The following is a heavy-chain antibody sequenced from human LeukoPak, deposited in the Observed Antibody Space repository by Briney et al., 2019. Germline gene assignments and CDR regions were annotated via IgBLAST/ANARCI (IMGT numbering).Heavy chain of an antibody. CDR3: ARGDLRWLRLGGGDY. Sequence: VASVKVSCKASGYTFTGYYMHWVRQAPGQGLEWMGWINPNSGGTNYAQKFQGWVTMTRDTSISTAYMELSRLRSDDTAVYYCARGDLRWLRLGGGDYWGQGTLVTVSS. CDR2: INPNSGGT. D-gene: IGHD5-12*01. V-gene: IGHV1-2*04. CDR1: GYTFTGYY. J-gene: IGHJ4*02.